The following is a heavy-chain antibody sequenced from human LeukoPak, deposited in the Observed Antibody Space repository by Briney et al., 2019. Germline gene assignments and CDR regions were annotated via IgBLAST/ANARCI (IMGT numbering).Heavy chain of an antibody. CDR3: AKRSDSSSYSFDY. D-gene: IGHD6-6*01. V-gene: IGHV3-30*02. CDR2: IWYDGSNK. Sequence: TGGSLRLSCAASGITFSTYGMHWVRQAPGKGLEWVALIWYDGSNKYYADSVKGRFTISRDNSKNTLYLQMNSLGAEDTAVYYCAKRSDSSSYSFDYWGQGTLVTVSS. CDR1: GITFSTYG. J-gene: IGHJ4*02.